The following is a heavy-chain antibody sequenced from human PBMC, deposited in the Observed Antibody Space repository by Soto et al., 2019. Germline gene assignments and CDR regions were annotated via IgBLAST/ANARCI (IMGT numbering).Heavy chain of an antibody. J-gene: IGHJ6*02. CDR3: ARATRYDYVWGSYRHYYGMDV. CDR2: IYYSGST. Sequence: QVQLQESGPGLVKPSQTLSLTCTVSGGSISSGDSYWSWIRQPPGKGLEWIGYIYYSGSTYYNPSPXXXINIPADTSKXXFXLXXSSVTAADTAVYYCARATRYDYVWGSYRHYYGMDVWGQGTTVTVSS. D-gene: IGHD3-16*02. CDR1: GGSISSGDSY. V-gene: IGHV4-30-4*01.